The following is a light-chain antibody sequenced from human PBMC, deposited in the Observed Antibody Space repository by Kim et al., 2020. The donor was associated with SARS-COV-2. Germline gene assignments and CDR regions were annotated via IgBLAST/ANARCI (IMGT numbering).Light chain of an antibody. V-gene: IGKV1-9*01. CDR1: QDISDS. CDR3: QELNNYPLT. J-gene: IGKJ4*01. Sequence: MQLTQSPATLPASVGDRVTITCRASQDISDSLGWYQQKPGKAPNLLIYGVSTLQRGVPSRVSGSGTGTDFTLTISSLQPEDFATYYCQELNNYPLTFGGGTKVDIK. CDR2: GVS.